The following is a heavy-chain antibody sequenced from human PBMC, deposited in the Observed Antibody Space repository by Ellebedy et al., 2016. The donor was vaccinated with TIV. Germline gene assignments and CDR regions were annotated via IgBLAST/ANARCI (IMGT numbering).Heavy chain of an antibody. Sequence: SETLSLTCAVSDDYISRINWWSWIRQPPGKGLQWIGEITDSGSTNYNPSLESRVTISIDTSRKQFSLRVNFVTAADTGVYYCASHRGYTFGPYDYWGQGTLVTVSS. CDR3: ASHRGYTFGPYDY. J-gene: IGHJ4*02. CDR2: ITDSGST. D-gene: IGHD5-18*01. CDR1: DDYISRINW. V-gene: IGHV4-4*02.